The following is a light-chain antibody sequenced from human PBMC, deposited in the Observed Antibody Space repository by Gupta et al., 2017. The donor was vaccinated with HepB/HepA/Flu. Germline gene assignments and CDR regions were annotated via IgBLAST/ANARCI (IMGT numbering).Light chain of an antibody. CDR2: GAS. Sequence: EIVLTQSPGTLSLSPGERATLPCRASQSLSSNYLAWYQQKPGQAPRLLIYGASSRATGIPDRFSGSGSGTDFTLSISRLEPEDFAVYYCQQYVNSPRTFGQGTKVEIK. J-gene: IGKJ1*01. CDR3: QQYVNSPRT. V-gene: IGKV3-20*01. CDR1: QSLSSNY.